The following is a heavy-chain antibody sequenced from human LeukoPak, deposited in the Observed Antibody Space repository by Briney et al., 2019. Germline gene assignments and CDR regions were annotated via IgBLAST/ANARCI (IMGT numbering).Heavy chain of an antibody. CDR3: AKDLRSYCSSTSCYTMDAFDI. D-gene: IGHD2-2*02. CDR2: ISGSGGST. Sequence: GGSLRLSCAASGFTFSSYAMSWARQAPGKGLEWVSAISGSGGSTYYADSVKGRFTISRDNSKNTLYLQMNSLRAEDTAVYYCAKDLRSYCSSTSCYTMDAFDIWGQGTMVTVSS. V-gene: IGHV3-23*01. CDR1: GFTFSSYA. J-gene: IGHJ3*02.